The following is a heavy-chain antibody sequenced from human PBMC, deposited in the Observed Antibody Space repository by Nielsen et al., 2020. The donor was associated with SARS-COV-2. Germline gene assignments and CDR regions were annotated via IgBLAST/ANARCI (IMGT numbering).Heavy chain of an antibody. CDR1: GFTFSDFA. J-gene: IGHJ5*02. CDR2: IGGDSSYI. Sequence: GGSLRLSCAASGFTFSDFAMNWVRQAPGKGLEWVSSIGGDSSYIYYADSVKGRFSITRDNIKNLVYLQMNSLRADDTAVYYCARDRSWDYDSSGYSWFDPWGQGTLVTVSS. D-gene: IGHD3-22*01. V-gene: IGHV3-21*06. CDR3: ARDRSWDYDSSGYSWFDP.